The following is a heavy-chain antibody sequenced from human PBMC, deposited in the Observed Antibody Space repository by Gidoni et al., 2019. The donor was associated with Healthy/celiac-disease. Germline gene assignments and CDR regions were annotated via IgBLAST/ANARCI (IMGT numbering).Heavy chain of an antibody. CDR2: IYYSGST. J-gene: IGHJ3*02. CDR1: GGSISSYY. CDR3: ARDYDSSSNDAFDI. V-gene: IGHV4-59*01. Sequence: QVQLQESGPGLVKPSETLSLTCTVSGGSISSYYWSWIRQPPGKGLEWIGYIYYSGSTNYNPSLTSRFTISVDPSKNQFSLKLSSVTAADTAVYYCARDYDSSSNDAFDIWGQGTMVTVSS. D-gene: IGHD3-22*01.